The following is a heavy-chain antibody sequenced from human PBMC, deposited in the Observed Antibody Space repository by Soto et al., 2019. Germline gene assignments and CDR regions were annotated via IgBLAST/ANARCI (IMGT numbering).Heavy chain of an antibody. CDR2: DDESGST. V-gene: IGHV4-59*01. CDR1: GDAISNFY. D-gene: IGHD1-20*01. Sequence: PSETLSLTSNVSGDAISNFYWSWIRQTPARGLDWIDCDDESGSTDYNPSLKRSVTISIHPSKSEFYLSLRSATATDTYTYYSARGTRALITSFFAYWGQGSPVTVSS. J-gene: IGHJ4*02. CDR3: ARGTRALITSFFAY.